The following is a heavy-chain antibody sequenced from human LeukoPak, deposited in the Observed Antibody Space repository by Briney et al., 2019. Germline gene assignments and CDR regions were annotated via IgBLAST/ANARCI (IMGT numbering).Heavy chain of an antibody. CDR3: AKVSGSSSWYLFDP. V-gene: IGHV3-30*02. CDR2: IRYDGSNK. Sequence: GGSLRLSCAASGFTFSSYGMHWLRQAPGKGLEWVAFIRYDGSNKYYADSVKGRFTISRDNSKNTLYLQMNSLRAEDTAVYYCAKVSGSSSWYLFDPWGQGTLVTVSS. D-gene: IGHD6-13*01. J-gene: IGHJ5*02. CDR1: GFTFSSYG.